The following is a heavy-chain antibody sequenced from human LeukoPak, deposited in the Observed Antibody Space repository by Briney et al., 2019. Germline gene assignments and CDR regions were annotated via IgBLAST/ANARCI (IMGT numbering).Heavy chain of an antibody. V-gene: IGHV4-30-2*01. Sequence: SETLSLTCAVSGGSISSGGYSWSWIRQPPGKGLEWIGYIYHSGSTYYNPPLKSRVTISVDRSKNQFSLKLSSVTAADTAVYYCARAAREDYDAFQHWGQGTLVTVSS. CDR2: IYHSGST. J-gene: IGHJ1*01. D-gene: IGHD4-17*01. CDR3: ARAAREDYDAFQH. CDR1: GGSISSGGYS.